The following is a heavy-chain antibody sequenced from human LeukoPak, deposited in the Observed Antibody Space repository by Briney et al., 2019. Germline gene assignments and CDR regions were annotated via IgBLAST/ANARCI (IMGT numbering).Heavy chain of an antibody. V-gene: IGHV1-46*01. D-gene: IGHD7-27*01. Sequence: GSVKVSCKASGYTFTSYQMHWVRQAPGQGLEWMGIINPSGGSTNYAQKFQGRVTMTRDTSTSTVYMELYSLRSEDTAVYYCAGDLTGGVFDYWGQGTLVTVSS. CDR2: INPSGGST. CDR3: AGDLTGGVFDY. CDR1: GYTFTSYQ. J-gene: IGHJ4*02.